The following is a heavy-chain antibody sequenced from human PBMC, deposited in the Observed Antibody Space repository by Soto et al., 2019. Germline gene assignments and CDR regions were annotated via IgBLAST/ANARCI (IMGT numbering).Heavy chain of an antibody. V-gene: IGHV4-31*11. D-gene: IGHD3-10*01. CDR3: ARDLWFGEKTAGYYYYAMDV. CDR1: GGSFSGYY. CDR2: IYSSGST. J-gene: IGHJ6*02. Sequence: SETLSLTCAVYGGSFSGYYWSWIRQRPGQCLEWMGYIYSSGSTYYHPSLKSRLTISVDTSRSQFSLRLSSVTAADTAVYYCARDLWFGEKTAGYYYYAMDVWGQGTTVTVSS.